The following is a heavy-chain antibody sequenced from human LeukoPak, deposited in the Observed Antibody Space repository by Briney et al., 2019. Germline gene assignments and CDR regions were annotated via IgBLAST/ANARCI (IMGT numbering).Heavy chain of an antibody. CDR3: ARDVRRALRFNNFYPYFGMDV. V-gene: IGHV4-59*01. J-gene: IGHJ6*04. CDR2: IYPNGST. CDR1: GGPINFY. D-gene: IGHD3-3*01. Sequence: PETLSLTCSVSGGPINFYWSWIRQSPGKGLEWIGCIYPNGSTSYNSPLKSRVTISLDTSKKQVSLMLKSVTAADTAVYYCARDVRRALRFNNFYPYFGMDVWGKGTTVIVST.